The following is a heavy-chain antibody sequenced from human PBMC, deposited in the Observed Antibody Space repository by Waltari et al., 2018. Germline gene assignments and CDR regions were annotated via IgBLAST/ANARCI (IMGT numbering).Heavy chain of an antibody. J-gene: IGHJ4*02. Sequence: EVQLVESGGGLVQPGGSLRLSCAASGFTFSAYSMNWVRQAPGKGLGWVSHSGITGSPIYYAGSVRGRFTMSRGTPKNSLYLQLNSLRAEDTAVYYCATGGTQWNSFDYWGQGALVTVSS. CDR2: SGITGSPI. D-gene: IGHD6-19*01. V-gene: IGHV3-48*01. CDR3: ATGGTQWNSFDY. CDR1: GFTFSAYS.